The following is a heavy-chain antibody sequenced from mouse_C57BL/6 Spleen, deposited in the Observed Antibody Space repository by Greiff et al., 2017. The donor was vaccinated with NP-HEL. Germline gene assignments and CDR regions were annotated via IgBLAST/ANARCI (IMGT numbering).Heavy chain of an antibody. Sequence: VQLQQSGAELVRPGSSVKLSCKASGYTFTSYWMHWVKQRPIQGLEWIGNIDPSDSETHYNQKFKDKATLTVDKSSSTAYMQLSSLTSEDSAVYYCAMDYYGSSLFDYWGQGTTLTVSS. V-gene: IGHV1-52*01. CDR3: AMDYYGSSLFDY. J-gene: IGHJ2*01. CDR2: IDPSDSET. D-gene: IGHD1-1*01. CDR1: GYTFTSYW.